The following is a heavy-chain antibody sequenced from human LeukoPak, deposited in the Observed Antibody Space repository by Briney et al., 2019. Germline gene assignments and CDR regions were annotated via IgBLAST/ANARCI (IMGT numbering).Heavy chain of an antibody. CDR3: ARDPRPSMGATNVDY. CDR1: GFTFSSYI. CDR2: ISSSSSTI. D-gene: IGHD1-26*01. V-gene: IGHV3-48*04. Sequence: GGSLRLSCAASGFTFSSYIMNWVRQAPGKGLEWVSYISSSSSTIYYADSVKGRFTISRDNAKNSLYLQMNSLRAEDTAVYYCARDPRPSMGATNVDYWGQGTLVTVSS. J-gene: IGHJ4*02.